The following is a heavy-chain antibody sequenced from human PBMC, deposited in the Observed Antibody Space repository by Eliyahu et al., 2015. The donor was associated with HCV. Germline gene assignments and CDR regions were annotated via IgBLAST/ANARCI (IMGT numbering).Heavy chain of an antibody. Sequence: EVQLVESGGGLVQPGRSLRLSCAASGFTFDDYAMHWVRQAPGKGLEWVSGISWNSGSIGYADSVKGRFTISRDNAKNSLYLQMNSLRAEDTALYYCAGEWHYDSSADAFDIWGQGTMVTVSS. CDR1: GFTFDDYA. D-gene: IGHD3-22*01. J-gene: IGHJ3*02. V-gene: IGHV3-9*01. CDR2: ISWNSGSI. CDR3: AGEWHYDSSADAFDI.